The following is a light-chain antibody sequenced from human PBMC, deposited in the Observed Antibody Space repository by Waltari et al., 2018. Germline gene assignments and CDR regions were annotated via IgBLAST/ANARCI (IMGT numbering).Light chain of an antibody. CDR2: GAS. Sequence: EIVMTQSPATLSVSPGERATLSCRASQSVSSNLAWYQQRPGQAPRLLSHGASTRATGIPARFSGSGSGTEFTLTISSLEPEDFAVYYCQQRSNWNTFGQGTKLEIK. V-gene: IGKV3-15*01. CDR3: QQRSNWNT. CDR1: QSVSSN. J-gene: IGKJ2*01.